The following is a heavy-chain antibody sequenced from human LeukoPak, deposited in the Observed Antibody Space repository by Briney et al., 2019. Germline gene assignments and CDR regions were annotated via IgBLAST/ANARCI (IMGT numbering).Heavy chain of an antibody. J-gene: IGHJ4*02. V-gene: IGHV3-74*03. CDR3: SRSQFDY. CDR2: ISGDGTIK. CDR1: GFPFSSYW. Sequence: PGGSLRPSCEPSGFPFSSYWMLWVRQAPGKGLVWVSRISGDGTIKTYADFVRGRFTIPRDNTKNILYLQMNRLKVEDTAIYFCSRSQFDYWGQGVLVTVSS.